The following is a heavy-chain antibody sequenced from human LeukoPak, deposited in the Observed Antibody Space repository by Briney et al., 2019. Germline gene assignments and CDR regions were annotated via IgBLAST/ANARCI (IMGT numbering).Heavy chain of an antibody. J-gene: IGHJ4*02. Sequence: SETLSLNCTVSGGSISSYYWSWIRQPAGKGLEWIGRIYYNGSTSYNPSLKSRVTISVDTSKNQFSLKLTSVTAADTAVYYCASRNDILTGYVFDFWGQGTLVTVSS. CDR1: GGSISSYY. CDR2: IYYNGST. D-gene: IGHD3-9*01. V-gene: IGHV4-59*05. CDR3: ASRNDILTGYVFDF.